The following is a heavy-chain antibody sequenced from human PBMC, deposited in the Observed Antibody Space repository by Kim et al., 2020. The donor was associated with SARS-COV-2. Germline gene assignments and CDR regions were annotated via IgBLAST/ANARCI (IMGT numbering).Heavy chain of an antibody. D-gene: IGHD6-13*01. J-gene: IGHJ1*01. Sequence: YADSVNGRFTIARDDAKNTLSLQMNIRRAEDTAVYYCASAGWYSISWWGHWGQGTLVTVSS. V-gene: IGHV3-33*01. CDR3: ASAGWYSISWWGH.